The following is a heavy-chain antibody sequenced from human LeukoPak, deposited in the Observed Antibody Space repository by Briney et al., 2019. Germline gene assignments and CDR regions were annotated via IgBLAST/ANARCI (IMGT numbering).Heavy chain of an antibody. CDR2: TYDRSKWYD. D-gene: IGHD7-27*01. Sequence: SETLSLTCATSGYSFTSNSAAWNWNRQAPSLDLEWLGKTYDRSKWYDDYVESGKSRITVNPDTSKYQFFLQLRSETPEDQSADYCARNSKLGLDYWGQGTLVTVSS. CDR3: ARNSKLGLDY. CDR1: GYSFTSNSAA. J-gene: IGHJ4*02. V-gene: IGHV6-1*01.